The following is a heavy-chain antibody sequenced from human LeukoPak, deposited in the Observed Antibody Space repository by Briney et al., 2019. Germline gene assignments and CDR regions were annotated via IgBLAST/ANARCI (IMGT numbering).Heavy chain of an antibody. Sequence: ASVKVSCKASGGTFSNYAISWVRQAPGQGLEWIGGIIPIFGTASYAQKFQGRVTITADESTSTAYMELSSLRSEDTAVYYCARDLGDSFDYWGQGTLVTVSS. CDR3: ARDLGDSFDY. D-gene: IGHD3-10*01. J-gene: IGHJ4*02. CDR2: IIPIFGTA. CDR1: GGTFSNYA. V-gene: IGHV1-69*13.